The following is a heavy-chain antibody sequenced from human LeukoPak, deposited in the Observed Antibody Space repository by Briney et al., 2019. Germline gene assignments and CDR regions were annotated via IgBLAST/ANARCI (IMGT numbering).Heavy chain of an antibody. CDR2: ISGSGGST. CDR3: ARLRYCSSTSCSPFFDY. J-gene: IGHJ4*02. D-gene: IGHD2-2*01. Sequence: GGSLRLSCAASGFTFSSYAMSWVRQAPGKGLEWVSAISGSGGSTYYADSVKGRFTISRDNSKNTLYLQMNSLRAEDTAVYYCARLRYCSSTSCSPFFDYWGQGTLVTVSS. V-gene: IGHV3-23*01. CDR1: GFTFSSYA.